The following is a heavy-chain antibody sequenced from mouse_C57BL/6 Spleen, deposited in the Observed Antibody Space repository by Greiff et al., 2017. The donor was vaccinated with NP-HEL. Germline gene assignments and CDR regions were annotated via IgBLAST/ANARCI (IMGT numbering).Heavy chain of an antibody. J-gene: IGHJ1*03. V-gene: IGHV1-26*01. CDR2: INPNNGGT. CDR3: ARYGRSYWYFDV. Sequence: EVQLQQSGPELVKPGASVKISCKASGYTFTDYYMNWVKQSHGKSLEWIGDINPNNGGTSYNQKFKGKATLTVDKSSSTAYMELRSLTSEDSAVDYCARYGRSYWYFDVWGTGTTVTVSS. CDR1: GYTFTDYY. D-gene: IGHD1-1*01.